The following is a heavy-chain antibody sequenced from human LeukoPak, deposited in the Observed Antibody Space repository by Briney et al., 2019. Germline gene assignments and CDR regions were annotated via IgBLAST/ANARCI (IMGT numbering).Heavy chain of an antibody. J-gene: IGHJ4*02. Sequence: PGGSLRLSCAASGFTFSSYGMHWVRQAPGKGLEWVAVIWYDGSNKYYADSVKGRFTISRDNSKNTLYLQMNSLRAEDTAVYYCAKGLHGYGPDYSDYWGQGTLVTVSS. V-gene: IGHV3-33*06. D-gene: IGHD5-18*01. CDR3: AKGLHGYGPDYSDY. CDR2: IWYDGSNK. CDR1: GFTFSSYG.